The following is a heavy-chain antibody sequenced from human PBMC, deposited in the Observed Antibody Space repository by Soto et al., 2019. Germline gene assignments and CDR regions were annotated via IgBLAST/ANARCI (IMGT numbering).Heavy chain of an antibody. CDR1: GFTFSNSW. D-gene: IGHD2-2*01. CDR3: VKVLARGVGVPRFYFDS. V-gene: IGHV3-74*01. Sequence: HPGGSLRLSCAASGFTFSNSWMHWVRQVSGKGLEWVSRINADGTSTGYADSVKGRFTISRDNAKNTLYLHVNSLRAEDTAVYYCVKVLARGVGVPRFYFDSWGQGALVTVS. CDR2: INADGTST. J-gene: IGHJ4*02.